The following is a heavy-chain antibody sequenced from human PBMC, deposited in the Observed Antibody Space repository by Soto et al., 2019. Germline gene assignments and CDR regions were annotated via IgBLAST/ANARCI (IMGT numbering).Heavy chain of an antibody. CDR3: KGSGSYYHSNWFDP. CDR1: GFTFGDYA. V-gene: IGHV3-49*03. J-gene: IGHJ5*02. D-gene: IGHD3-10*01. CDR2: IRSKAYGGTT. Sequence: GGSLRLSCTASGFTFGDYAMSWFCQAPGKGLEWVGFIRSKAYGGTTEYAASVKGRFTISRDHSKSIAYLQMNSLKTEDTAVYYCKGSGSYYHSNWFDPWGQGTLVTVSS.